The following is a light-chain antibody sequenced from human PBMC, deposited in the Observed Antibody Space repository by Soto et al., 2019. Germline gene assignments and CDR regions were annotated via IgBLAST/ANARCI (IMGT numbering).Light chain of an antibody. Sequence: DIAMTQSPDSLAVSLGERATINCKSSQSVLYSSNNKNYLAWYQQKPGQPPKLLIYWASTRESGVPDRFSGSGSGTDFTLTISSLQAEDVAVYYCQQYYSTPYTFGPGDQAGDQT. J-gene: IGKJ2*01. CDR2: WAS. CDR1: QSVLYSSNNKNY. V-gene: IGKV4-1*01. CDR3: QQYYSTPYT.